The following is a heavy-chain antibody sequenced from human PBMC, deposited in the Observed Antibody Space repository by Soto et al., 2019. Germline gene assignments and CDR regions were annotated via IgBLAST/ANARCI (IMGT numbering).Heavy chain of an antibody. Sequence: EVQVLESGGDLVQPGGSLRLACAASGFTFSNYAMHWVRQAPGKGPEWVSGISAGRSTYYADSVKGRFTISRDNSKSTLFLQMDSLRAEDTALYYCTKVRGDPVWGKGTTVPVSS. V-gene: IGHV3-23*01. J-gene: IGHJ6*04. D-gene: IGHD4-17*01. CDR1: GFTFSNYA. CDR3: TKVRGDPV. CDR2: ISAGRST.